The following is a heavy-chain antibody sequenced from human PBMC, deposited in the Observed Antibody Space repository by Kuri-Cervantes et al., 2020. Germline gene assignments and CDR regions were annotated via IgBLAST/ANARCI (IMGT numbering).Heavy chain of an antibody. Sequence: ETLSLTCAASGFIFSSSWMSWVRQAPGKGLEWVANINQDGSAKDYVDSMKGRFTISRDNSKNTLYLQMNSLRAEDTAVYYCAKYLVANYYYYYMDVWGKGTTVTVSS. D-gene: IGHD5-12*01. CDR2: INQDGSAK. CDR1: GFIFSSSW. V-gene: IGHV3-7*03. CDR3: AKYLVANYYYYYMDV. J-gene: IGHJ6*03.